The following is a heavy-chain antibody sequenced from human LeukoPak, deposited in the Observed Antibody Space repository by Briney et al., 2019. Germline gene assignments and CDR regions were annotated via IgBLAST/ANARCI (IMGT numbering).Heavy chain of an antibody. CDR3: VKTMVVFGGLIRTDAFDI. V-gene: IGHV3-64D*06. J-gene: IGHJ3*02. D-gene: IGHD3-10*01. CDR2: INSDGGSS. Sequence: GGSLRLSCSASGFSSNNYAVHWVRQAPGKGLEYVSGINSDGGSSHYADSAKGRFTISRDNSKNALYLQLSSLRPEDTALYYSVKTMVVFGGLIRTDAFDIWGQGTMVTVSS. CDR1: GFSSNNYA.